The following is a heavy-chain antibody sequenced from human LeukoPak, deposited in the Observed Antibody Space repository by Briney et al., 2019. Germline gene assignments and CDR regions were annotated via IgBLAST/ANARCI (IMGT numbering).Heavy chain of an antibody. CDR3: ARGGYYYDR. CDR1: GSTFSSYW. J-gene: IGHJ4*02. Sequence: GGSLRLSCAASGSTFSSYWMSWVRQAPGKGLEWVANIKQDGSEKYYVDSVKGRFTISRDNAKNSLYLQMNSLRAEDTAVYYCARGGYYYDRWGQGTLVTVSS. D-gene: IGHD3-22*01. CDR2: IKQDGSEK. V-gene: IGHV3-7*01.